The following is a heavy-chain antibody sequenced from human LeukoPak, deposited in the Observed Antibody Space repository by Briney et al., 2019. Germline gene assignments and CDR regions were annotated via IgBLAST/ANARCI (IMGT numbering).Heavy chain of an antibody. CDR2: IYYSGSI. Sequence: SETLSLTCTVSGGSISGYYWSWIRQPPGKGLEWIGYIYYSGSINYNPSLKSRVTISLDTSKNQFSLKLSSVTAADTAVYYCARLWADYSNYFFDYWGQGTLVTVSS. D-gene: IGHD4-11*01. J-gene: IGHJ4*02. V-gene: IGHV4-59*01. CDR1: GGSISGYY. CDR3: ARLWADYSNYFFDY.